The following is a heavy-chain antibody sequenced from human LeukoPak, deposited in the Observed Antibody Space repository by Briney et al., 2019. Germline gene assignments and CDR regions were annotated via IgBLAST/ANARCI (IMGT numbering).Heavy chain of an antibody. J-gene: IGHJ3*02. V-gene: IGHV1-69*04. CDR2: IIPILGIA. Sequence: ASVKVSCKASGGTFSSYAISWVRQAPGQGLEWMGRIIPILGIANYAQKFQGRVTITADKSTSTAYMELISLNSGDTAVYYCAANGFDIWGQGTMVIVSA. CDR1: GGTFSSYA. CDR3: AANGFDI.